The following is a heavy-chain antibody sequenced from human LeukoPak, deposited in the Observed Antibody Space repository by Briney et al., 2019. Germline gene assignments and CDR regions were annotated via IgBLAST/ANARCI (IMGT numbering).Heavy chain of an antibody. Sequence: SETLSLTCTVSGGSISSYYWSWIRQPPRKGLEWIGYIYYSGSTNYNPSLKSRVTISVDTSKNQFSLKLTSVTAADTAVYYCAGGLTYYFDSSGYYVTDAFDIWGQGTMVTVSS. CDR3: AGGLTYYFDSSGYYVTDAFDI. CDR1: GGSISSYY. J-gene: IGHJ3*02. D-gene: IGHD3-22*01. V-gene: IGHV4-59*01. CDR2: IYYSGST.